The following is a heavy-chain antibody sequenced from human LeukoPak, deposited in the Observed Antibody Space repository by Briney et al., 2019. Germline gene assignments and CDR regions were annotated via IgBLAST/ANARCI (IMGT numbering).Heavy chain of an antibody. Sequence: GGSLRLSCAASGFTFSSYAMSWVRQAPGKGLECISGFSGSGGSTYYADSVKGRFTISRDNAKNSLYLQMNSLRAEDTAVYYCARLQYCGGDCPPEGFDYWGQGTLVTVSS. CDR2: FSGSGGST. J-gene: IGHJ4*02. V-gene: IGHV3-23*01. CDR1: GFTFSSYA. D-gene: IGHD2-21*02. CDR3: ARLQYCGGDCPPEGFDY.